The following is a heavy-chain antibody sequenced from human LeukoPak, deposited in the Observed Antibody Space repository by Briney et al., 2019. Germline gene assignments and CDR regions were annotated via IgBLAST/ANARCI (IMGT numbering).Heavy chain of an antibody. J-gene: IGHJ1*01. V-gene: IGHV1-2*02. D-gene: IGHD3-22*01. CDR1: GYTFTGYY. Sequence: ASVKVSCKASGYTFTGYYMHWVRQAPGQGLEWMGWINPNSGGTNYAQKFQGRVTMTRDTSISTAYMELRSLRSDDTAVYYCARDLNYYYDSSGYSQHWGQGTLVTVSS. CDR2: INPNSGGT. CDR3: ARDLNYYYDSSGYSQH.